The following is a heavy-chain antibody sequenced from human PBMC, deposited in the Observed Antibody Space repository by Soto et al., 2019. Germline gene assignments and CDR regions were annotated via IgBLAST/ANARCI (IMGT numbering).Heavy chain of an antibody. CDR2: MSHSSGS. CDR1: GGFVSSGSYY. Sequence: QVQLQQWGAGLLKPSETLSLTCAVYGGFVSSGSYYWSWIRQPPGKGLEWIREMSHSSGSHFNPSLKSRVTISVDTSKNQFSLKMSSVTAADTALYYCARVERGTATTVVDAFDIWGPGTMVTVSS. CDR3: ARVERGTATTVVDAFDI. V-gene: IGHV4-34*01. J-gene: IGHJ3*02. D-gene: IGHD1-1*01.